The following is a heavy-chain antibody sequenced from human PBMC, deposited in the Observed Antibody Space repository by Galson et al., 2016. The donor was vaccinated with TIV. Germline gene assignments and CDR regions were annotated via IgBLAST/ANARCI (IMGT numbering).Heavy chain of an antibody. Sequence: PALVTPTQTLTLTCTFSEFSLRTSGMCVSWIRQPPGKALEWLALIDWDDNKYYSTSLKTRLTISKDTSKNQVVLTMTNMDYVDTATYFCARDWDDYGAHSALDDWGQGTLVTVSS. CDR2: IDWDDNK. CDR3: ARDWDDYGAHSALDD. D-gene: IGHD4-17*01. V-gene: IGHV2-70*01. J-gene: IGHJ4*02. CDR1: EFSLRTSGMC.